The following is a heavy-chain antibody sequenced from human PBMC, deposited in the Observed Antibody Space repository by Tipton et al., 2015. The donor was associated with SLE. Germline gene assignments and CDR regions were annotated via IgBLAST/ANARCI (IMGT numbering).Heavy chain of an antibody. J-gene: IGHJ4*02. CDR1: GGSISSSRYY. CDR2: IYYSGST. V-gene: IGHV4-61*05. CDR3: ARGRWFGDY. Sequence: TLSLTCTVSGGSISSSRYYWGWIRQPPGKGLEWIGYIYYSGSTNYNPSLKSRVTISVDTSKNQFSLKLSSVTAADTAVYYCARGRWFGDYWGQGTLVTVSS. D-gene: IGHD3-10*01.